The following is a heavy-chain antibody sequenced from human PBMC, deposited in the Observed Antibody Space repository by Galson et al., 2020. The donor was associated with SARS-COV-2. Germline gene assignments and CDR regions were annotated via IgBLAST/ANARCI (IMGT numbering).Heavy chain of an antibody. CDR1: GYSFTTYW. V-gene: IGHV5-51*01. CDR2: IYPADSDT. D-gene: IGHD3-10*01. Sequence: HGESLKISCKASGYSFTTYWIGWVRQMPGKGLEWMGDIYPADSDTRYSPSSRGQVTISADRSINTAYLQWTSLKASDTAIYYCAGFIGSGNYSKGTNWFDPWGQGTLVTVSS. J-gene: IGHJ5*02. CDR3: AGFIGSGNYSKGTNWFDP.